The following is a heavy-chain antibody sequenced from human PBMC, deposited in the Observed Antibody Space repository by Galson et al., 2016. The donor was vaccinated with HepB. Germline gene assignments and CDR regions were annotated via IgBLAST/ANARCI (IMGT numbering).Heavy chain of an antibody. J-gene: IGHJ6*02. Sequence: CAISGDRVSSNSADWHWIRQSPSRGLEWLGRTYYRSKWYNDYAVYVKSRITINPDTSKNQFSLQLNSVTPEDTFLYDCAIGFLAAPDVWGQGTTVTVSS. CDR3: AIGFLAAPDV. V-gene: IGHV6-1*01. CDR2: TYYRSKWYN. D-gene: IGHD6-6*01. CDR1: GDRVSSNSAD.